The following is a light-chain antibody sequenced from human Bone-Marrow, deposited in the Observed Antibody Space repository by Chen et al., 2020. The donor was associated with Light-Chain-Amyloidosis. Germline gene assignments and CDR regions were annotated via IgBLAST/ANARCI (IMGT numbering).Light chain of an antibody. CDR1: DLPTKY. CDR3: QSADSSGTYEVI. V-gene: IGLV3-25*03. CDR2: RDT. J-gene: IGLJ2*01. Sequence: SYELTQPPSVSVSPGQTARLTFSGADLPTKYAYWYQQKPGQAPVLVIHRDTERPSGISERFSGSSSGTTATLTISGVQAEDEADYHCQSADSSGTYEVIFGGGTKLTVL.